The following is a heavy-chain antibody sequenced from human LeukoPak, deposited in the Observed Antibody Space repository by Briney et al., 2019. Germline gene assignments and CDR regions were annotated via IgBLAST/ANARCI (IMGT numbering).Heavy chain of an antibody. CDR1: GFTFSDYY. Sequence: GGSLRLSCAASGFTFSDYYMSWIRQAPGKGLEWVSYISSSSSYTNYADSVKGRFTISRDNAENSLYLQMNSLRAEDTAVYYCARERGGGFSDYWGQGTRVTVSS. CDR3: ARERGGGFSDY. J-gene: IGHJ4*02. CDR2: ISSSSSYT. V-gene: IGHV3-11*06. D-gene: IGHD2-15*01.